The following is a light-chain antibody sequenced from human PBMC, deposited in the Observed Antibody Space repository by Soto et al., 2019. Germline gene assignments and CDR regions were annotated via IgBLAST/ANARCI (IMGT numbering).Light chain of an antibody. CDR3: SSYAGRGYV. CDR2: DVS. J-gene: IGLJ1*01. V-gene: IGLV2-11*01. Sequence: QSALTQPRSVSGSPGQSVTISCTGTSSDVGGYNYVSWYQQHPGKAPKLMIYDVSKRPSGVPDRFSGSKSGNTASLTISGLQAEDEADYYCSSYAGRGYVFGTGTKVTVL. CDR1: SSDVGGYNY.